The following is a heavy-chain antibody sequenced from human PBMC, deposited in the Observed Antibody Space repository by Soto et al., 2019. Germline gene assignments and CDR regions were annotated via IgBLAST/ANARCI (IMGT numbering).Heavy chain of an antibody. Sequence: GGSLRLSCAASGFSFNTSGMHWVRQAPGKGLEWVAVIAFDGSQEFYGDSVRGRFTISRDNSKNTLFLQMKSLTPEDTAVYYCATKVRVTNYLYYGMDVWGQGTTVTVSS. CDR2: IAFDGSQE. J-gene: IGHJ6*02. CDR3: ATKVRVTNYLYYGMDV. V-gene: IGHV3-30*03. D-gene: IGHD2-21*02. CDR1: GFSFNTSG.